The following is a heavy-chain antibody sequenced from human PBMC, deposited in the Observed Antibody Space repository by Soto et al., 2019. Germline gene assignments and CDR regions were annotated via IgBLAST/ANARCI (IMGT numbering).Heavy chain of an antibody. D-gene: IGHD6-6*01. V-gene: IGHV6-1*01. CDR2: TYYRSKWYN. CDR1: GDSVSSNSAA. J-gene: IGHJ6*02. Sequence: SQTLSLTCAISGDSVSSNSAAWNWIRQSPSRGLEWLGRTYYRSKWYNDYAVSVKSRITINPDTSKNQFSLQLNSVTPEDTAVYYCARGVGYSSSFDYYYYGMDVWGQGTTVTVSS. CDR3: ARGVGYSSSFDYYYYGMDV.